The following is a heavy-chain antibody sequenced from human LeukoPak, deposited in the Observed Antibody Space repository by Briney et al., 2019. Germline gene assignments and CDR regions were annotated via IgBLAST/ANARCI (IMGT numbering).Heavy chain of an antibody. J-gene: IGHJ4*02. D-gene: IGHD5-18*01. CDR2: INHSGST. CDR3: ARGRGYRFDY. CDR1: GFTFSSYT. V-gene: IGHV4-34*01. Sequence: GSLRLSCAASGFTFSSYTMNWVRQPPGKGLEWIGEINHSGSTNYNPSLKSRVTISVDTSKNQFSLKLSSVTAADTAVYYCARGRGYRFDYWGQGTLVTVSS.